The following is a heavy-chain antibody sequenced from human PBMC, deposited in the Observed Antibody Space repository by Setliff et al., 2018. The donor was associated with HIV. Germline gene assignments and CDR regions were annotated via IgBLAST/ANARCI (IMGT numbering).Heavy chain of an antibody. D-gene: IGHD3-22*01. J-gene: IGHJ1*01. V-gene: IGHV4-38-2*01. Sequence: PSETLSLTCAVSAYSISSGYYWGWIRQPPGKGLEWIGSIYHSGSTYYNPSLMSRVTISVDTSKNQFSLKLRSVTAAGTAGYYCARQWRDQYNSGVSTEYFQHWGLGTLVTVSS. CDR3: ARQWRDQYNSGVSTEYFQH. CDR2: IYHSGST. CDR1: AYSISSGYY.